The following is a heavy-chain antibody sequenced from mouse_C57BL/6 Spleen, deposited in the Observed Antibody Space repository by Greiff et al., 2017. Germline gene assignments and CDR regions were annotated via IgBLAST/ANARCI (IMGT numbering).Heavy chain of an antibody. Sequence: QVHVKQSGAELARPGASVKLSCKASGYTFTSYGISWVKQRTGQGLEWIGEIYPRSGNTYYNEKFKGKATLTADKSSSTAYMELRSLTSEDSAVDFCARRYGDSYAMDYWGQGTAVTVSS. V-gene: IGHV1-81*01. D-gene: IGHD2-13*01. CDR2: IYPRSGNT. CDR3: ARRYGDSYAMDY. J-gene: IGHJ4*01. CDR1: GYTFTSYG.